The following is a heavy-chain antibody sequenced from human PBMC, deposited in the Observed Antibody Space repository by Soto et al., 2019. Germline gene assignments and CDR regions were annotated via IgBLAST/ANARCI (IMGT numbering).Heavy chain of an antibody. V-gene: IGHV3-23*01. CDR1: GFTVSSSA. CDR3: AKDRGSGGIVAGTPDY. Sequence: GGSLRLSCAASGFTVSSSAMIWVRQAPGKGLEWVATFSAGGSRYYADSVKGRFTISRNSSQNTLYLQMNGLRAEDTALYYCAKDRGSGGIVAGTPDYWGQGTLVTVPS. D-gene: IGHD6-19*01. CDR2: FSAGGSR. J-gene: IGHJ4*02.